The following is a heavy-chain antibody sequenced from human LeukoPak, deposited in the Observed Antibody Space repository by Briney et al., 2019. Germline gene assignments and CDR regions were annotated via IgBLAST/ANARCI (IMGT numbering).Heavy chain of an antibody. CDR2: ISGSGGST. D-gene: IGHD2-15*01. CDR1: GFTFSSYA. J-gene: IGHJ6*02. V-gene: IGHV3-23*01. Sequence: GGSLRLSCAASGFTFSSYAMSWVRLAPGEGLEWVSAISGSGGSTYYADSVKGRFTISRDNSKNTLYLQMNSLRAEDTAVYYCARDLGYCSRGSCYLEGMDVWGQGTTVTVS. CDR3: ARDLGYCSRGSCYLEGMDV.